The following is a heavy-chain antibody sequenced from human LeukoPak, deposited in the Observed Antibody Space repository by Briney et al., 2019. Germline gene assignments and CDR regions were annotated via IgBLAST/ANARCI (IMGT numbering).Heavy chain of an antibody. CDR2: IIPIFGTA. Sequence: SVKVSCKASGGTFSSYAISWVRQAPGQGLELMGGIIPIFGTANYAQKFQGRVTITADESTRTGYMQLSTLRAEDTAVYYCARVSPNTVTTLQYLDYWGQGTLVTVSS. J-gene: IGHJ4*02. D-gene: IGHD4-17*01. CDR3: ARVSPNTVTTLQYLDY. CDR1: GGTFSSYA. V-gene: IGHV1-69*13.